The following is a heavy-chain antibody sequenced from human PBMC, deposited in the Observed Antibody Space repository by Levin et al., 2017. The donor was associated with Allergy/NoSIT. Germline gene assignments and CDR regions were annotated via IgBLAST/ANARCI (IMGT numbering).Heavy chain of an antibody. CDR1: GFTFSSYA. V-gene: IGHV3-23*01. CDR3: AKHLSLVVIDPFDY. D-gene: IGHD3-22*01. Sequence: GESLKISCAASGFTFSSYAMSWVRQAPGKGLEWVSGVRDNGGSTYYADSVKGRFTISRDNSKNTLYLHMSSLRAEDTAVYFCAKHLSLVVIDPFDYWGQGTLVTVSS. J-gene: IGHJ4*02. CDR2: VRDNGGST.